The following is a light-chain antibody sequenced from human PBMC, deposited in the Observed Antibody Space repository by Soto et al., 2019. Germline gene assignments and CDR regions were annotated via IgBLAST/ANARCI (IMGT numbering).Light chain of an antibody. Sequence: EIVMTQSPATLSVSPGGRVTLSVRSSQSVGSELAWYQQKPGQAPRLLIYGASTRATDIPVRFSGSGSGTEFTLTISSLQSEDFAIYYCHQYNNWPTFGQGTKVDIK. CDR2: GAS. CDR3: HQYNNWPT. J-gene: IGKJ1*01. CDR1: QSVGSE. V-gene: IGKV3-15*01.